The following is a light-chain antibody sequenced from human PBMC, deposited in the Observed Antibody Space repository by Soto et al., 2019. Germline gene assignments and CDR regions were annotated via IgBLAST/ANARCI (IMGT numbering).Light chain of an antibody. Sequence: QSALTQPASVSGSPGQSITISCTGTSSDVGRYNFVSWYQHHPGKAPKLMIYDVNNRPSGVPDRFSGSKSGNTASLTVSGLQAEDEADYYCSSYAGSNLVFGGGTKLTVL. CDR3: SSYAGSNLV. V-gene: IGLV2-8*01. J-gene: IGLJ2*01. CDR2: DVN. CDR1: SSDVGRYNF.